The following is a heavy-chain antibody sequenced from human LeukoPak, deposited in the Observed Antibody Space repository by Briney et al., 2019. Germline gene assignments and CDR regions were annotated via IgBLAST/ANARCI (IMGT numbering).Heavy chain of an antibody. V-gene: IGHV4-4*07. CDR2: IYTSGST. CDR1: GASISSYY. Sequence: SETLSLTCTVSGASISSYYWSWIRQPAGKGLEWIGRIYTSGSTNYNPSLKSRVTMSVDTSKNQFSLKLSSVTAADTAVYYCARDRIDKLLWFGDTSYYFDYWGQGTLVTVSS. D-gene: IGHD3-10*01. CDR3: ARDRIDKLLWFGDTSYYFDY. J-gene: IGHJ4*02.